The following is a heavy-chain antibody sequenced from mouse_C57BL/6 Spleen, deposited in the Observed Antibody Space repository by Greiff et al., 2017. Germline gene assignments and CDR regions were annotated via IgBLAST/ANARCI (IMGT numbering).Heavy chain of an antibody. CDR3: ASLYDGYYWFAY. CDR1: GFSLTSYG. V-gene: IGHV2-2*01. CDR2: IWSGGST. Sequence: QVQLQQSGPGLVQPSQSLSITCTVSGFSLTSYGVHWVRQSPGKGLEWLGVIWSGGSTDYNAAFISRLSISKDNSKSQVFFKMNSLQADDTAIYYCASLYDGYYWFAYWGQGTLVTVSA. D-gene: IGHD2-3*01. J-gene: IGHJ3*01.